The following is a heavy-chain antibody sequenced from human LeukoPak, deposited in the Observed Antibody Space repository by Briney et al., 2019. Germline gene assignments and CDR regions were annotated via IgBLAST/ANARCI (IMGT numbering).Heavy chain of an antibody. CDR1: GFTFSSYA. CDR2: ISGSGGTT. J-gene: IGHJ4*02. CDR3: AKASYYDDSSGYYRLGYFNY. D-gene: IGHD3-22*01. V-gene: IGHV3-23*01. Sequence: GASLRLSCAASGFTFSSYAMSWVRQAPGKGLEWVSGISGSGGTTYYADSVKGRFTISRDNSKNTLYLQMNTLRAEDTAVYYCAKASYYDDSSGYYRLGYFNYWGQGTLVTVSP.